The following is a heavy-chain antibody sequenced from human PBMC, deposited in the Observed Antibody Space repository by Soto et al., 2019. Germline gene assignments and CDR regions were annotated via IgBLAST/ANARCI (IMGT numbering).Heavy chain of an antibody. CDR3: ARPGSSGTYYKFEY. V-gene: IGHV5-51*01. D-gene: IGHD3-10*01. CDR2: IYPTNSET. CDR1: GYAFINFW. Sequence: PGESLKISCKGSGYAFINFWIGWVRQMPGKGLEWMGIIYPTNSETRYSPSFQGQVAMSVDKSTATAYLQWSSLKASDTAIYYCARPGSSGTYYKFEYWGQGTPVTV. J-gene: IGHJ4*02.